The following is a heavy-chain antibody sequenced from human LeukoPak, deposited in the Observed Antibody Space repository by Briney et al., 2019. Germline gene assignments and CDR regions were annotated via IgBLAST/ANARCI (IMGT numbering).Heavy chain of an antibody. D-gene: IGHD6-6*01. V-gene: IGHV3-30*18. CDR3: AKGAQQIAARPLTG. CDR2: ISYDGSNK. CDR1: GFTFSSYW. J-gene: IGHJ4*02. Sequence: GESLRLSCAASGFTFSSYWMHWVRQAPGKGLEWVAVISYDGSNKYYADSVKGRFTISRDNSKNTLYLQMNSLRAEDTAAYYCAKGAQQIAARPLTGWGQGTLVTVSS.